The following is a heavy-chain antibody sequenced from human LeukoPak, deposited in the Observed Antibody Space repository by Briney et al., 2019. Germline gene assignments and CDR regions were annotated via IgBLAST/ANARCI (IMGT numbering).Heavy chain of an antibody. CDR3: AKDVGYHYDTRFPT. CDR1: GFTFSSYG. Sequence: GGSLRLSCAASGFTFSSYGMHWVRQAPGKGLEWVSDITGSGGSLYYADSVKGRFTISRDNSKNTLYLQMNSLRAEDTAVYYCAKDVGYHYDTRFPTWGQGTLVTVSS. CDR2: ITGSGGSL. V-gene: IGHV3-23*01. D-gene: IGHD3-22*01. J-gene: IGHJ4*02.